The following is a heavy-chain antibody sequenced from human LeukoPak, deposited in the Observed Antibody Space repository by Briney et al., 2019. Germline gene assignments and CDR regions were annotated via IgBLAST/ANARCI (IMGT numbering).Heavy chain of an antibody. CDR3: ARGHYGLDV. J-gene: IGHJ6*02. CDR1: GFTFSSYS. V-gene: IGHV3-48*04. Sequence: GGSLRLSCAASGFTFSSYSMNWIRQAPGEGLEWVSYISPTGTSTYYADSVQGRFTISRDNTKNSLSPQMNSLRAEDTAVYYCARGHYGLDVWGQGTTVTVSS. CDR2: ISPTGTST.